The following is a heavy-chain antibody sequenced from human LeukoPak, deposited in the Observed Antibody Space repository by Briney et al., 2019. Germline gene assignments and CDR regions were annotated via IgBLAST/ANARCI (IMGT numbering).Heavy chain of an antibody. CDR1: GYTFINYA. V-gene: IGHV3-30-3*01. Sequence: SCKASGYTFINYAMHWVRQAPGKGLEWVAVISYDGSNKYYADSVKGRFTISRDNSKNTLYLQMNSLRAEDTAVYYCAREGLLRYFDYWGQGTLVTVSS. CDR2: ISYDGSNK. CDR3: AREGLLRYFDY. D-gene: IGHD1-26*01. J-gene: IGHJ4*02.